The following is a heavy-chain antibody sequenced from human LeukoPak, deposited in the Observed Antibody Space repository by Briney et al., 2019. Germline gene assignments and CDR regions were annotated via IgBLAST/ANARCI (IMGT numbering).Heavy chain of an antibody. J-gene: IGHJ4*02. CDR2: INPSGGST. D-gene: IGHD1-7*01. CDR3: AIHNWNFTPRAPYFDY. Sequence: ASVKVSCKASGYTFTSYYMHWVRQAPGQGLEWMGIINPSGGSTSYAQKFQGRVTMTRDTSTSTVYMELSSLRSEDTAVYYCAIHNWNFTPRAPYFDYWGQGTLVTVSS. V-gene: IGHV1-46*01. CDR1: GYTFTSYY.